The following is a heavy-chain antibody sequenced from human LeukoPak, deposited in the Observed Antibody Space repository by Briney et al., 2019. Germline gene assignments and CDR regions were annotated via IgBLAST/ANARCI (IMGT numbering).Heavy chain of an antibody. CDR1: GGSFSGYY. D-gene: IGHD5/OR15-5a*01. CDR3: ARAPIGLRRGAFDI. Sequence: SETLSLNCAVYGGSFSGYYWSWIRQPPGKGLEWIGEINHSGSTNYNPSLKSRVTISVDTSKNQFSLKLSSVTAADTAVYYCARAPIGLRRGAFDIWGQGTMVTVSS. CDR2: INHSGST. V-gene: IGHV4-34*01. J-gene: IGHJ3*02.